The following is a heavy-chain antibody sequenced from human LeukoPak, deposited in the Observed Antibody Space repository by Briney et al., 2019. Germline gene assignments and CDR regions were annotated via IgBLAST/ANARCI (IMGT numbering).Heavy chain of an antibody. CDR3: ARGRYNWNDGYYYYMDV. J-gene: IGHJ6*03. V-gene: IGHV1-2*02. D-gene: IGHD1-1*01. CDR1: AYTFTGYY. CDR2: INPNSGGT. Sequence: GASVKVSCKASAYTFTGYYMHWVRQAPGQGLEWMGWINPNSGGTNYAQKFQGRVTMTRDTSISTAYMELSRLRSDDTAVYYCARGRYNWNDGYYYYMDVWGKGTTVTISS.